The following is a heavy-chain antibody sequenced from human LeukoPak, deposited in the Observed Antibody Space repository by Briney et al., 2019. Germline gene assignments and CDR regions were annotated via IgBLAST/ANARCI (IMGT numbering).Heavy chain of an antibody. Sequence: GASVKVSCKASGYTFTRYGISWVRQAPGKGLEWMGWISAYNGNTKYAQKLQGRVTNNTDTNKRTAYMEVKRVRSDDTAVYYCATHGYVWGGLFDYWGQGTLVTVSS. J-gene: IGHJ4*02. V-gene: IGHV1-18*01. CDR2: ISAYNGNT. CDR1: GYTFTRYG. CDR3: ATHGYVWGGLFDY. D-gene: IGHD3-16*01.